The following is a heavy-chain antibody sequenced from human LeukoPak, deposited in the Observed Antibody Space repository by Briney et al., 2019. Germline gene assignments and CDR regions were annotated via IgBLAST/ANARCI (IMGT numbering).Heavy chain of an antibody. CDR3: ARYTGTNWGYSFDY. J-gene: IGHJ4*02. Sequence: TSETLSLTCAVSGYSISSGYYWGWIRQPPGKGLEWIGSIYHSGSTYYNPSLKSRVTISVDTSKNQFSLKLSSVTAADTAVYYCARYTGTNWGYSFDYWGQGTLVTVSS. CDR1: GYSISSGYY. V-gene: IGHV4-38-2*01. CDR2: IYHSGST. D-gene: IGHD7-27*01.